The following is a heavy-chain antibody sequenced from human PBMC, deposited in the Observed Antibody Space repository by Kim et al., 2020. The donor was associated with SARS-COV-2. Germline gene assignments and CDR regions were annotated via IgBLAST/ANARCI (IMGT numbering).Heavy chain of an antibody. J-gene: IGHJ4*02. D-gene: IGHD6-13*01. CDR2: IKRDGSEK. Sequence: GGSLRLSCAASGFTFSSYWLSWVRQAPGKGLEWVSNIKRDGSEKYYVDSVKGRFTISRDNAKNSLYLQMNSLRPEDTAVYYCASIPGSSWYFGNWGEGARVTPSS. CDR1: GFTFSSYW. V-gene: IGHV3-7*03. CDR3: ASIPGSSWYFGN.